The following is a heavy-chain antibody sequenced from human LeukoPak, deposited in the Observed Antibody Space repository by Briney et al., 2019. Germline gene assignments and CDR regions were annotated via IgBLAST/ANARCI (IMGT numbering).Heavy chain of an antibody. CDR2: IRGSGGST. J-gene: IGHJ1*01. CDR1: GFTFSSYA. Sequence: PGGSLRLSCAASGFTFSSYAMAWVRQAPGKGLEWVSGIRGSGGSTYYAGSVKGRFTISRDNSKNTLYLLMNSLRAEDTAVYYCAKDPRVGASAAEYFQYWGQGTLVTVSS. CDR3: AKDPRVGASAAEYFQY. D-gene: IGHD1-26*01. V-gene: IGHV3-23*01.